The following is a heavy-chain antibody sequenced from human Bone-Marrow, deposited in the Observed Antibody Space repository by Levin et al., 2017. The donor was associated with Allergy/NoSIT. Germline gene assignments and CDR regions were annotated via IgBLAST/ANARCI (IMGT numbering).Heavy chain of an antibody. CDR1: GYTLTNYY. D-gene: IGHD6-25*01. Sequence: VASVKVSCKASGYTLTNYYLHWVRQAPGQGLEWMGIISPSGGSPDYAQKFQGRVTMTTDTSTSTVYMELSSLRSEDTAVYYCARVGGGRAATDFDYWGQGTQVTVSS. J-gene: IGHJ4*02. V-gene: IGHV1-46*01. CDR3: ARVGGGRAATDFDY. CDR2: ISPSGGSP.